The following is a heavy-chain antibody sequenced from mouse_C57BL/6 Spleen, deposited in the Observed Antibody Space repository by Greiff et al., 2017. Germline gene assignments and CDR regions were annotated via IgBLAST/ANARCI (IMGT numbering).Heavy chain of an antibody. CDR1: GYTFTDYN. CDR2: INPNNGGT. D-gene: IGHD4-1*01. Sequence: EVQLQQSGPELVKPGASVKIPCKASGYTFTDYNMDWVKQSHGKSLEWIGDINPNNGGTIYNQKFKGKATLTVDKSSSTAYMELRRLTSEDTAVYYCARKLGYYFDYWGQGTTLTVSS. V-gene: IGHV1-18*01. CDR3: ARKLGYYFDY. J-gene: IGHJ2*01.